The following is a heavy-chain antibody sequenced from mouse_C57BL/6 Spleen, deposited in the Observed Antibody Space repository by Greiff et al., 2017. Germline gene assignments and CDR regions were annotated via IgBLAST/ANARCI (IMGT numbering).Heavy chain of an antibody. V-gene: IGHV1-54*01. CDR1: GYAFTNYL. D-gene: IGHD3-2*02. CDR3: ARGMTAQSTRPFAY. CDR2: ISPGSGGT. J-gene: IGHJ3*01. Sequence: VKLQESGAELVRPGTSVKVSCKASGYAFTNYLIEWVKQRPGQGLEWIGVISPGSGGTNYNEKFKGKATLTADKSSSPAYMQFSSLTSEDSAVYFCARGMTAQSTRPFAYWGQGTLVTVSA.